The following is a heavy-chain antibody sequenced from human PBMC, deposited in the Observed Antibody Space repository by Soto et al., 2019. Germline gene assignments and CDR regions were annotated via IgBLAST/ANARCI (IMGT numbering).Heavy chain of an antibody. CDR3: ASERLGGGRCYVNWFDP. J-gene: IGHJ5*02. CDR1: GYPFTPYP. V-gene: IGHV1-3*04. CDR2: INIGNGGT. D-gene: IGHD2-15*01. Sequence: WASVKVSCKASGYPFTPYPIHWMRQAPGQGLEWVGWINIGNGGTQYSQRFQDRVTITGDTSATTVYMEMSSLTSEDKAVYYCASERLGGGRCYVNWFDPWGQGTLLTVSS.